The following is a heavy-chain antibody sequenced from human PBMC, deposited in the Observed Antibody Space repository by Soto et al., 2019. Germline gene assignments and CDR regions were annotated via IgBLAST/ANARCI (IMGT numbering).Heavy chain of an antibody. CDR3: ARIFGVVPPRGMDV. CDR1: VGSFSGYY. D-gene: IGHD3-3*01. J-gene: IGHJ6*02. Sequence: PSETLSLTCAVYVGSFSGYYWSWIRQPPGKGQERIAEINHSGSTNCNPSLKSRVTISVDTSKSQFSLRLSSVTAADTAVYYCARIFGVVPPRGMDVWGQGTTVTVSS. V-gene: IGHV4-34*01. CDR2: INHSGST.